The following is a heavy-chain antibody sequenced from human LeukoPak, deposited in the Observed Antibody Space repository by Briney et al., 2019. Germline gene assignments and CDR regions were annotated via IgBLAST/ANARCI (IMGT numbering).Heavy chain of an antibody. D-gene: IGHD3-10*01. V-gene: IGHV3-21*01. CDR2: ISSSSSYI. J-gene: IGHJ6*02. CDR3: ARDSIRRGSDV. CDR1: GFTFSSYS. Sequence: GGSLRLSCAASGFTFSSYSMNWVRQAPGKGLEWVSSISSSSSYIYYADSVKGRFTISRDNAKNSLYLQMSSLRAEDTAVYYCARDSIRRGSDVWGQGTTVTVSS.